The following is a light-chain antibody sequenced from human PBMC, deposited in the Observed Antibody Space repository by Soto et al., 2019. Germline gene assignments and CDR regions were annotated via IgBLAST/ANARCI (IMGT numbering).Light chain of an antibody. CDR3: QQSYSTPQT. Sequence: DIQMTQSPSTLSASVGDRVTITCRASQTISSWLAWYQQKPGKAPKLLIYKASTLKSGVPSRFSGSGSGTDFTLTISSLQPEDFATYYCQQSYSTPQTFGQGTTGDIK. CDR2: KAS. CDR1: QTISSW. J-gene: IGKJ1*01. V-gene: IGKV1-5*03.